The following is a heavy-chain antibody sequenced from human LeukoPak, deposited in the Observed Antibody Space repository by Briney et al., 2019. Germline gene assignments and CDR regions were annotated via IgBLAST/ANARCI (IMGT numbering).Heavy chain of an antibody. CDR2: INPSGGST. Sequence: ASVKVSCKASGYTFTSYDINWVRQAPGQGLEWMGIINPSGGSTSYAQKFQGRVTMTRDTSTSTVYMELSSLRSEDTAVYYCARDRGEGYSYGFGYWGQGTLVTVS. J-gene: IGHJ4*02. CDR1: GYTFTSYD. V-gene: IGHV1-46*01. CDR3: ARDRGEGYSYGFGY. D-gene: IGHD5-18*01.